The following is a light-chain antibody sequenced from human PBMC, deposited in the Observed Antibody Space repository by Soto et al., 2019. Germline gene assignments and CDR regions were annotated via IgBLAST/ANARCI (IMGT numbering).Light chain of an antibody. Sequence: DIQMTQSPSSLSASVGDRVTITCRASQSISSYLNWYQQKPGKAPKLLIYAASSLQSGVPSRFSGSGSGTDFTLTIRRLEPEDFAVYYCQQYGRSPYTFGQGTKLEIK. J-gene: IGKJ2*01. CDR2: AAS. CDR1: QSISSY. CDR3: QQYGRSPYT. V-gene: IGKV1-39*01.